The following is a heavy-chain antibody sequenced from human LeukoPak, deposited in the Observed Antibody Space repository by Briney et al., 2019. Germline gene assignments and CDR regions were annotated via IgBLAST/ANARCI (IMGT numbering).Heavy chain of an antibody. CDR3: AKDQGRDYAPYGSATHFF. J-gene: IGHJ4*02. D-gene: IGHD4-17*01. CDR1: GLTFSSSA. Sequence: GGPLRLSCAASGLTFSSSAMSWVRQAPGKGLQWVSSISGSGDYTQYADSVKGRFTISRDNSQNTLYLLMNSLRAEDTATYYCAKDQGRDYAPYGSATHFFWGQGALVTVSS. CDR2: ISGSGDYT. V-gene: IGHV3-23*01.